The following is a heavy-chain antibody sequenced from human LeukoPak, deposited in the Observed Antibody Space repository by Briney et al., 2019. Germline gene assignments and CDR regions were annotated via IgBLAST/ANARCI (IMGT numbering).Heavy chain of an antibody. CDR1: GFTFSSYW. V-gene: IGHV3-74*01. D-gene: IGHD3-22*01. CDR3: ARAPSEIGGYYPEYFRH. J-gene: IGHJ1*01. Sequence: GGSLRLSCAASGFTFSSYWMHWVRQAPGKGLVWVSRIKSDGSTNYADSVKGRFTISRDNAKNTVPLQMNSLRAEDTGVYYCARAPSEIGGYYPEYFRHWGQGTLVTVSS. CDR2: IKSDGST.